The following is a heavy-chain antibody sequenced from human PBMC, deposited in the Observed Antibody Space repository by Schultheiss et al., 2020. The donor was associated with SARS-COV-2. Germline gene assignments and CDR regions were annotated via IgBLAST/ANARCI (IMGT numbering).Heavy chain of an antibody. CDR1: GYTFTSYY. V-gene: IGHV1-8*02. Sequence: ASVKVSCKASGYTFTSYYMHWVRQATGQGLEWMGWMNPNSGNTGYAQKFQGRVTMTRNTSISTAYMELSRLRSDDTAVYYCAIPSRGYSYARDGSFHWGQGTLVTVSS. CDR2: MNPNSGNT. J-gene: IGHJ4*02. D-gene: IGHD5-18*01. CDR3: AIPSRGYSYARDGSFH.